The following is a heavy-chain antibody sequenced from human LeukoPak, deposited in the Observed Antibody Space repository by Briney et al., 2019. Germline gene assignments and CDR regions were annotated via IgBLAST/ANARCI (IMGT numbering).Heavy chain of an antibody. Sequence: SETLSLTCTVSGGSISSGDYYWSWIRQPPGKGLEWIGYIYYSGSTYYNPSLKSRVTISVDTSKNQFSLKLSSVTAADTAVYYCARDTGLYYFDSWGQGTLVTVSS. V-gene: IGHV4-30-4*01. D-gene: IGHD1-14*01. CDR1: GGSISSGDYY. CDR3: ARDTGLYYFDS. CDR2: IYYSGST. J-gene: IGHJ4*02.